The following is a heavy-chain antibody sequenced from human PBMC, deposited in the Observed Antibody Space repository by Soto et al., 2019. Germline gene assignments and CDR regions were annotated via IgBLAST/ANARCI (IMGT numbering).Heavy chain of an antibody. D-gene: IGHD3-10*01. J-gene: IGHJ6*02. CDR3: ARVMTYYYGSGSYYANYYYYGMDV. CDR2: IIPIFGTA. CDR1: GGTFSSYA. Sequence: VKVSCKASGGTFSSYAISWVRQAPGQGLEWMGGIIPIFGTANYAQKFQGRVTITADKSTSTAYMELSSLRSEDTAVYYCARVMTYYYGSGSYYANYYYYGMDVWGQGTTVTVSS. V-gene: IGHV1-69*06.